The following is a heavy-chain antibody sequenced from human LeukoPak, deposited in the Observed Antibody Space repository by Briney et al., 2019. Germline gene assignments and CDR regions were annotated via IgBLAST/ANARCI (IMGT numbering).Heavy chain of an antibody. CDR1: GFTFCNHF. D-gene: IGHD2-15*01. Sequence: GGSLRLSSAPSGFTFCNHFMHWVRPAPGKGLLWVSRMKPDGTATDQADSVKGRFTVSRDNADNALYLQMHNMRVEDTALYYCTRLLSMTDKAFDLWGQGTLVTVSS. V-gene: IGHV3-74*01. CDR3: TRLLSMTDKAFDL. CDR2: MKPDGTAT. J-gene: IGHJ3*01.